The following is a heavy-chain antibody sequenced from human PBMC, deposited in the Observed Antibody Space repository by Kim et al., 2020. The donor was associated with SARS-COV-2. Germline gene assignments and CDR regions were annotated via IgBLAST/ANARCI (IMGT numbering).Heavy chain of an antibody. D-gene: IGHD6-13*01. CDR3: AKDRGDRYSSSWSSYWYFDL. V-gene: IGHV3-23*01. Sequence: GGSLRLSCAASGFTFSSYAMSWVRQAPGKGLEWVSAISGSGGSTYYSDSVKGRFTISRDNSKNTLYLQMNSLRAEDTAVYYCAKDRGDRYSSSWSSYWYFDLWGRGTLVTVSS. CDR1: GFTFSSYA. J-gene: IGHJ2*01. CDR2: ISGSGGST.